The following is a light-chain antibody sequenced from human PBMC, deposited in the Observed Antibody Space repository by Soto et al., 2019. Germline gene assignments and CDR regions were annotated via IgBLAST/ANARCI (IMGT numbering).Light chain of an antibody. J-gene: IGKJ4*01. Sequence: DIQMTQSPSTLSASVGDRVTITCRASQSISIWLAWYQQKPGKAPKLLISGASTLQSGVPSRFSGSGSGTEFTLTISSLQPEDFATYSCQQLHSWGVTFGGGTKVDIK. CDR3: QQLHSWGVT. CDR2: GAS. CDR1: QSISIW. V-gene: IGKV1-5*01.